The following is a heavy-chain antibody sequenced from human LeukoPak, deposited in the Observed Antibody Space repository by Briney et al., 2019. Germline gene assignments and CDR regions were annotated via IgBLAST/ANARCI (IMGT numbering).Heavy chain of an antibody. V-gene: IGHV3-21*04. CDR1: GFTFSSYS. CDR2: ISSSSSYI. J-gene: IGHJ3*02. CDR3: SKDIGATDYTPEAFDI. Sequence: GGSLRLSCAASGFTFSSYSMNWVRQAPGKGLEWVSSISSSSSYIYYADSVKGRFTISRDNAKNSLYLQMNSLRPEDTALYYCSKDIGATDYTPEAFDIWGQGTMVTVSS. D-gene: IGHD4-11*01.